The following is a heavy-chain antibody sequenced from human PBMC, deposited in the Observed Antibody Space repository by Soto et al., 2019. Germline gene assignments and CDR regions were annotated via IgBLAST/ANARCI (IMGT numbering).Heavy chain of an antibody. CDR3: ARGGVLLPEPFDI. D-gene: IGHD2-15*01. V-gene: IGHV5-51*01. CDR2: IYPFDFDT. CDR1: GYNFANHW. J-gene: IGHJ3*02. Sequence: PGESLKISCKGFGYNFANHWIGWVRQMPGQGLEWMGIIYPFDFDTKYSPSFQGRVTMTRNTSISTAYMELSSLRSEDTAVYYCARGGVLLPEPFDIWGQGTMVTVSS.